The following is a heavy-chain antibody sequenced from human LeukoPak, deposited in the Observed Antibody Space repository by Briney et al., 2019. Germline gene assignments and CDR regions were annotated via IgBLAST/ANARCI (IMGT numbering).Heavy chain of an antibody. CDR2: ISGYNGNT. CDR1: GYTLSIYG. CDR3: ARVKAVAGTGVFDI. J-gene: IGHJ3*02. V-gene: IGHV1-18*01. D-gene: IGHD6-19*01. Sequence: GASVKVSCKASGYTLSIYGVIWVGQAPGQGLEWVGWISGYNGNTQYAQKLQARVTITTDTSTSTAYMELRSLRSDDTAVYYCARVKAVAGTGVFDIWGEGTMVTVSS.